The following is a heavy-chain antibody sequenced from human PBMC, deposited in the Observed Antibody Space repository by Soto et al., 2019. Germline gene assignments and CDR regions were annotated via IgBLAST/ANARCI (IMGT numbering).Heavy chain of an antibody. CDR3: ATRITVFGLLIPPFDP. CDR1: GASVSSDGYY. CDR2: ISHSGIT. D-gene: IGHD3-3*01. Sequence: PSETLSLTCRDSGASVSSDGYYWTWLRQYSGGGLEFIGYISHSGITYHNPSLQSRPTLSVDTSKNHFSLDLRFVTVADTAIYYCATRITVFGLLIPPFDPWGQGTQVTVSS. J-gene: IGHJ5*02. V-gene: IGHV4-31*03.